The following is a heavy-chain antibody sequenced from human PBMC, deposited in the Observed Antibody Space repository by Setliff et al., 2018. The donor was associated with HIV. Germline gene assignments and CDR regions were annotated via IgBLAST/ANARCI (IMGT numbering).Heavy chain of an antibody. J-gene: IGHJ4*02. CDR1: GYTFTDYY. D-gene: IGHD3-10*01. V-gene: IGHV1-69-2*01. CDR2: VDPKNGKT. CDR3: ATLDYYGSATYNLALHY. Sequence: ASVKVSCKASGYTFTDYYMHWVQQAPGKGLEWMGRVDPKNGKTLYAEKLRGRVTITADTSTDTAYMELGSLRSEDTAIYYCATLDYYGSATYNLALHYWGQGTLVTVSS.